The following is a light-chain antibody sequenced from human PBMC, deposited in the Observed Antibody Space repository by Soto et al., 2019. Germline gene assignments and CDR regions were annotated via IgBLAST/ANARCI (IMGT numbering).Light chain of an antibody. CDR1: QNVLSNY. CDR3: QQYSFFPRR. J-gene: IGKJ1*01. Sequence: EIVLRQSPDTLSFSPGERATLSCWASQNVLSNYLAWYQQKPGQAPRLLIYGASTRATGIPDRFGGSGSGTNFTRAISRVEAEEFAVYYCQQYSFFPRRVGQGTKVDIK. CDR2: GAS. V-gene: IGKV3-20*01.